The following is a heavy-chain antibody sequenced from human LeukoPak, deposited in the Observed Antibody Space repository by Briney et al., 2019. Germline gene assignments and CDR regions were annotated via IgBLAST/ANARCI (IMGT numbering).Heavy chain of an antibody. D-gene: IGHD2-8*02. Sequence: GGSLRLSCAASGFTVGSNYMSWVRQAPGKGLEWVSVIYSGGSTYYADSVKGRFTISRDNSKNTLYLQMNSLRAEDTAVYYCARVLVGAVDYWGQGTLVTVSS. CDR1: GFTVGSNY. CDR2: IYSGGST. J-gene: IGHJ4*02. V-gene: IGHV3-53*01. CDR3: ARVLVGAVDY.